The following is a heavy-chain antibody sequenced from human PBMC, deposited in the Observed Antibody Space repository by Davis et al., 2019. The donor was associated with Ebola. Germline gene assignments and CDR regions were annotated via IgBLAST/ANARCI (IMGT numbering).Heavy chain of an antibody. V-gene: IGHV3-64*01. J-gene: IGHJ4*02. CDR1: GFTFSSYA. D-gene: IGHD3-10*01. CDR2: ISSNGGTT. CDR3: AQKGGSGSYWGGFDY. Sequence: GESLKISCAASGFTFSSYAMHWVRQAPGKGLEYVSAISSNGGTTYYANSVKGRFTISRDNSKNTLYLQMGSLRAEDMAVYYCAQKGGSGSYWGGFDYWGQGTLVTVSS.